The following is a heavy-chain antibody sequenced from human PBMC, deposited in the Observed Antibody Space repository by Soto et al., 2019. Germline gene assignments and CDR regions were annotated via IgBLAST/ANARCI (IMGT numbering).Heavy chain of an antibody. V-gene: IGHV3-30*18. CDR3: AKPHFGYSSGWPYDFDG. Sequence: PGGSLRLSCAASGFTFSGFGMHWVRQIPGKGLEWVSFISYDGSKTYYTDSMKGRLTISRDNSKDTVYLQMNSLRAEDTAVFYCAKPHFGYSSGWPYDFDGWGQGTMVTVSS. J-gene: IGHJ3*01. D-gene: IGHD6-25*01. CDR2: ISYDGSKT. CDR1: GFTFSGFG.